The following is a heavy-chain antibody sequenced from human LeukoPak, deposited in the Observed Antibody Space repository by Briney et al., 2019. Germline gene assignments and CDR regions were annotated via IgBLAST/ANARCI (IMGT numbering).Heavy chain of an antibody. CDR3: AREAIYCSGGSCYFNYFDY. CDR1: GFTFSSYG. V-gene: IGHV3-33*01. CDR2: IWYDGSSK. Sequence: GGSLRLSCAASGFTFSSYGMHWVRQAPGKGLEWVAVIWYDGSSKYYADSVKGRFTISRDNSKNTLYLQMNSLRAEDTAVYYCAREAIYCSGGSCYFNYFDYWGQGTLVTVSS. D-gene: IGHD2-15*01. J-gene: IGHJ4*02.